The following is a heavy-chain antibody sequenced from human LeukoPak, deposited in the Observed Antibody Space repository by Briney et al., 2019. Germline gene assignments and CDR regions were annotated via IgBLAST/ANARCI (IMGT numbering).Heavy chain of an antibody. CDR3: ASSLVVPDAFDI. CDR2: IDYSGST. Sequence: SETLSLTCTVSGGSISSYYWSWIRQPPGKGREWIGYIDYSGSTNYNPSLKSRVTISVDTSKNQFSLKLSSVTAADTAVYYCASSLVVPDAFDIWGQGTMVTVSS. D-gene: IGHD2-2*01. J-gene: IGHJ3*02. V-gene: IGHV4-59*01. CDR1: GGSISSYY.